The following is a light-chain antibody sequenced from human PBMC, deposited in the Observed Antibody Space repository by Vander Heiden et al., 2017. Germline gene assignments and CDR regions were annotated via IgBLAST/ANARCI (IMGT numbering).Light chain of an antibody. Sequence: EPVLTQSPGTLSLSPGERATLSCRASQSVSGGRYLAWYQQKPGQAPRLLIHDASTRATGIPDRFSGSGSGTDFTLTINRLESEDCAVYYCQQYGDSPLTFGGGTKVEIK. J-gene: IGKJ4*01. V-gene: IGKV3-20*01. CDR1: QSVSGGRY. CDR3: QQYGDSPLT. CDR2: DAS.